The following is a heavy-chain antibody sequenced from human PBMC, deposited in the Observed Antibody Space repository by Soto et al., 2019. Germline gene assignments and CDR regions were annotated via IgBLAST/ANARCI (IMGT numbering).Heavy chain of an antibody. CDR1: GGAFSSYA. Sequence: QVQLVQSGAEVKKPGSSVKVSCKASGGAFSSYAISWVRQAPGQGLEWMGGNLPLFNISNYAQKFQGRVTITADEPTSTAYMDLSNLTSEDTAVYYCARRRLGYGSWYFYLWGRGTLITVSS. CDR2: NLPLFNIS. V-gene: IGHV1-69*01. CDR3: ARRRLGYGSWYFYL. J-gene: IGHJ2*01. D-gene: IGHD3-10*01.